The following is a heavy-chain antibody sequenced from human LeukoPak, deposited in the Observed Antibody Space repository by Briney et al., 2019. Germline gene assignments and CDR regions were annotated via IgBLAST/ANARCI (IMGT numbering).Heavy chain of an antibody. CDR3: ARDRLYYGDLGH. V-gene: IGHV3-33*01. D-gene: IGHD4-17*01. Sequence: PGGSLRLSCAASGFTFSSYGMHWVRQAPGKGLEWVAVIWYDGSNKYYADSVKGRFTISRDNSKNTLYLQMNSLRAEDTAVYYCARDRLYYGDLGHWGQGTLVTVSS. J-gene: IGHJ4*02. CDR1: GFTFSSYG. CDR2: IWYDGSNK.